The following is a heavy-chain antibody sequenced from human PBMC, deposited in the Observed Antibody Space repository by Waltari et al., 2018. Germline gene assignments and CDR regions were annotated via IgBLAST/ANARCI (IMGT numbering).Heavy chain of an antibody. Sequence: QVQLQQWGAGLLKPSETLSLTCAVYGGSFSGYYWSWIRQPPGKGLEWIWEIKHSGVSNSNPSLRGRVTRSVNTSKNQFSLKLSSVTAADTAVYYCARGAHSSSSTNNWFDPWGQGTLVTVSS. V-gene: IGHV4-34*01. CDR1: GGSFSGYY. J-gene: IGHJ5*02. CDR3: ARGAHSSSSTNNWFDP. D-gene: IGHD6-13*01. CDR2: IKHSGVS.